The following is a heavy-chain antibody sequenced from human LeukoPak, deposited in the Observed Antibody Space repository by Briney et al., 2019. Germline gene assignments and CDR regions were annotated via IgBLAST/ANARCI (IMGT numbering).Heavy chain of an antibody. CDR3: ARLGYCSSTSCLYCLYYFDY. Sequence: GSLRLSCAASGFTFSSYAMSWVRQAPGKGLEWVSAISGSGGSTYYADSVKGRFTISRDNSKNTLYLQMNSLRAEDTAVYYCARLGYCSSTSCLYCLYYFDYWGQGTLVTVSS. CDR2: ISGSGGST. D-gene: IGHD2-2*01. J-gene: IGHJ4*02. V-gene: IGHV3-23*01. CDR1: GFTFSSYA.